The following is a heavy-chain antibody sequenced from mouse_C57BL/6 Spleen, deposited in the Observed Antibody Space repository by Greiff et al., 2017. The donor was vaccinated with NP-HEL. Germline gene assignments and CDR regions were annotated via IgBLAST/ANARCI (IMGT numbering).Heavy chain of an antibody. CDR3: ARGGYDGYYVFAY. J-gene: IGHJ3*01. CDR2: ISYDGSN. Sequence: DVKLQESGPGLVKPSQSLSLTCSVTGYSITSGYYWNWIRQFPGNKLEWMGYISYDGSNNYNPSLKNRISITRDTSKNQFFLKLNSVTTEDTATYYCARGGYDGYYVFAYWGQGTLVTVSA. V-gene: IGHV3-6*01. CDR1: GYSITSGYY. D-gene: IGHD2-3*01.